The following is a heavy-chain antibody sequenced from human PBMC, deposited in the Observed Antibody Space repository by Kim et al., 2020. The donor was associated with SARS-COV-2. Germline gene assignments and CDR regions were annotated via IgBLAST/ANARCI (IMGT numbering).Heavy chain of an antibody. CDR3: ARGHHGTSGSCYSIY. CDR1: GYKFTEYA. Sequence: ASVKVSCKTSGYKFTEYAMTWVRQAPGQGLEWMGWINTDTGKPTYAQGCTGRFVFSLDTTVSTAYLQITSLDAEDTAVSYCARGHHGTSGSCYSIYWGQGTLVTVSS. V-gene: IGHV7-4-1*02. CDR2: INTDTGKP. D-gene: IGHD2-15*01. J-gene: IGHJ4*02.